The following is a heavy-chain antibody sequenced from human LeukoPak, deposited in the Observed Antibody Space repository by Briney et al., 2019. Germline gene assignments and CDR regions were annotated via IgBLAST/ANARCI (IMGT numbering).Heavy chain of an antibody. CDR2: ISGSGGST. CDR3: AKDMYNYYYYYMDV. CDR1: GFTFSSYS. J-gene: IGHJ6*03. V-gene: IGHV3-23*01. D-gene: IGHD1-1*01. Sequence: GGSLRLSCAASGFTFSSYSMNWVRQAPGKGLEWVSAISGSGGSTYYADSVKGRFTISRDNSKNTLYLQMNSLRAEDTAVYYCAKDMYNYYYYYMDVWGKGTTVTVSS.